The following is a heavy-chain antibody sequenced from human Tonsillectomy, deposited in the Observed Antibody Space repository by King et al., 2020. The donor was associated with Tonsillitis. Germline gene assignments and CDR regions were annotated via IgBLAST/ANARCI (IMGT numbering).Heavy chain of an antibody. CDR1: GYSFTSYW. CDR2: IYPGDSDT. CDR3: ARQWRGVATITGAYYYYYMDV. D-gene: IGHD5-24*01. V-gene: IGHV5-51*01. Sequence: VQLVESGAEVKKPGESLKISCKGSGYSFTSYWIGWVRQMPGKGLEWMGIIYPGDSDTSYSPSFQGQVTISADKSINTAYLQWSSLKASDTAMYYCARQWRGVATITGAYYYYYMDVWGKGTTVTVSS. J-gene: IGHJ6*03.